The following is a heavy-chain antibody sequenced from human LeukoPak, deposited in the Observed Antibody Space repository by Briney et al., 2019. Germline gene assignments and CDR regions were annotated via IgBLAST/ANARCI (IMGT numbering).Heavy chain of an antibody. J-gene: IGHJ4*02. CDR2: IRYDGNNQ. CDR1: GFTFSDYG. V-gene: IGHV3-30*02. CDR3: AKVDYGDPNWDS. Sequence: GGSLRLSCAASGFTFSDYGIHWVRQAPGKGLEWVAFIRYDGNNQYYADSVKGRFTISRDNSKSTLYLQMNSLRAEDTAVYYCAKVDYGDPNWDSWGQGSLVTVSS. D-gene: IGHD4-17*01.